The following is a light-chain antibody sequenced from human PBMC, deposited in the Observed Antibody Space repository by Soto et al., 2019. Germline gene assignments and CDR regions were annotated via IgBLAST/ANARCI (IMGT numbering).Light chain of an antibody. CDR1: SGDVDSHY. CDR3: SSHTPNITL. J-gene: IGLJ2*01. CDR2: EGN. Sequence: QSALTQPASVSGSPGQSITISCTGTSGDVDSHYVAWYQQHPNKAPKVLIYEGNTRPSGVSDRFSGSKAGNTASLTISGLQAEDGADYYCSSHTPNITLFGGGTKVTVL. V-gene: IGLV2-14*03.